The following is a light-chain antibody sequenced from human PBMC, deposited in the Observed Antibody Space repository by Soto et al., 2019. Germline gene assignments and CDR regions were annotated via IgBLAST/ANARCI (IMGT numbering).Light chain of an antibody. CDR3: AAWDDSLNGPV. Sequence: QSVLTQPPSASGTPGQRVTISCSGSISNIGSNTVNWYQQLPGTAPKLLIYSNNRRPSGVPDRFSGSKSGTSASLAISGLQSEAEADYYCAAWDDSLNGPVFGGGTKLTVL. CDR2: SNN. V-gene: IGLV1-44*01. CDR1: ISNIGSNT. J-gene: IGLJ2*01.